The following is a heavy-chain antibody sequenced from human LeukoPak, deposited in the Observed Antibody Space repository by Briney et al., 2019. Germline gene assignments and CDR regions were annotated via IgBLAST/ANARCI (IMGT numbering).Heavy chain of an antibody. V-gene: IGHV3-74*01. CDR2: INSDGSST. CDR3: ARDPGPIAAGDY. CDR1: GYTFSSYW. J-gene: IGHJ4*02. Sequence: GGSLRLSCAASGYTFSSYWMHWVHQAPGKGLVWVPRINSDGSSTSYADSVKGRFTISRDNAKNTLYLQMNSLRAEDTAVYYCARDPGPIAAGDYWGQGTLVTVSS. D-gene: IGHD6-13*01.